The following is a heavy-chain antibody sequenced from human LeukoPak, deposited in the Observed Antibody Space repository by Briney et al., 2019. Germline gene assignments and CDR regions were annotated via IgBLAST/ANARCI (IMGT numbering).Heavy chain of an antibody. CDR3: VRDDFGSMDV. D-gene: IGHD3-10*01. Sequence: GTSLRLSCAASEFTFGTYAMHWVRQAPGKGLEWVAVMSHDGSDIHYADSVKGRFTISRDNSKNTLYLQMNSLRVEDTAVYYCVRDDFGSMDVWGQGTTVTVSS. J-gene: IGHJ6*02. CDR1: EFTFGTYA. V-gene: IGHV3-30-3*01. CDR2: MSHDGSDI.